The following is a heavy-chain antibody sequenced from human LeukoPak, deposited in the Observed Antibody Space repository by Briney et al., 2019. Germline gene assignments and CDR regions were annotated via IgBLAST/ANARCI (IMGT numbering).Heavy chain of an antibody. D-gene: IGHD3-22*01. J-gene: IGHJ5*01. CDR3: ARGRGVVVRDWFDS. CDR2: IDHSGST. V-gene: IGHV4-34*01. Sequence: SETLSLTCAVYGGSFSGYYWSWIRQPPGKGREWIGEIDHSGSTNYNPSLKSRVTISVDTSKNQFSLKLSSVTAADTAVYYCARGRGVVVRDWFDSWGQGTLVTVSS. CDR1: GGSFSGYY.